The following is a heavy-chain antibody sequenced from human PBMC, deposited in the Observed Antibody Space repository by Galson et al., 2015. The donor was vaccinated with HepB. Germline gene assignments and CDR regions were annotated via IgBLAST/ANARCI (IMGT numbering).Heavy chain of an antibody. Sequence: SLRLSCAASGFTFDDYAMHWVRQAPGKGLEWVSGISWNSGRIDYADSVKGRFTISRDNAKNSLYLQMHSLRAEDTALYYCARNYDLLTGFSYAMDVWGQGTTVTVSS. V-gene: IGHV3-9*01. D-gene: IGHD3-9*01. J-gene: IGHJ6*02. CDR2: ISWNSGRI. CDR3: ARNYDLLTGFSYAMDV. CDR1: GFTFDDYA.